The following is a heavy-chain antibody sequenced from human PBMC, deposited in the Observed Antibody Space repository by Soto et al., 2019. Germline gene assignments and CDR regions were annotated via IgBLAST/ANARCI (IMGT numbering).Heavy chain of an antibody. CDR2: ISYDGSNK. Sequence: GGSLRLSCAASGFTFSSYAMHWVRQAPGKGLEWVAVISYDGSNKYYADSVKGRFTISRDNSKNTLYPQMNSLRAEDTAVYYCARDGLEGGFDYWGQGTLVTVS. V-gene: IGHV3-30-3*01. J-gene: IGHJ4*02. CDR1: GFTFSSYA. CDR3: ARDGLEGGFDY. D-gene: IGHD3-16*01.